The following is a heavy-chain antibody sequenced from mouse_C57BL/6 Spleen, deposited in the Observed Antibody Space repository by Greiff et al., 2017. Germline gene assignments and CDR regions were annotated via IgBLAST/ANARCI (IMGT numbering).Heavy chain of an antibody. Sequence: EVQLVESEGGLVQPGSSMKLSCTASGFTFSDYYMAWVRQVPEKGLEWVANINYDGSSTYYLDSLKSRFIISRDNAKNILYLQMSSLKSEDTATYYCARAYYDYDWYVDVWGTGTTVTVSS. V-gene: IGHV5-16*01. CDR2: INYDGSST. CDR3: ARAYYDYDWYVDV. CDR1: GFTFSDYY. D-gene: IGHD2-4*01. J-gene: IGHJ1*03.